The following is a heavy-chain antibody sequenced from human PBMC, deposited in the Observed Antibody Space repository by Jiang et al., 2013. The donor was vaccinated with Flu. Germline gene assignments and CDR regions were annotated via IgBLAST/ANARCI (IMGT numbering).Heavy chain of an antibody. CDR2: IDWDDDK. Sequence: LVKPSQTLTLTCTFSGFSLSTSRMSVTWIRQPPGKALEWLARIDWDDDKFYSTSLRTRLTISRDTSKNQVVLTMTNMDPVDTATYYCARVHTGWAFDIWGQGTVVTVSS. D-gene: IGHD1-14*01. J-gene: IGHJ3*02. V-gene: IGHV2-70*04. CDR3: ARVHTGWAFDI. CDR1: GFSLSTSRMS.